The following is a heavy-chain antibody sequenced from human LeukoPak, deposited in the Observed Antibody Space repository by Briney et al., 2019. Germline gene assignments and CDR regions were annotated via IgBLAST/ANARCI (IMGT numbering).Heavy chain of an antibody. CDR1: GGSATTKH. J-gene: IGHJ4*02. CDR2: IQTTGST. CDR3: AGQPRMASYFDF. D-gene: IGHD5-24*01. V-gene: IGHV4-4*07. Sequence: SETLSLTCTVSGGSATTKHWSWIRQPAGKGLEWIGRIQTTGSTNYNPTLESRVTMSVDTSKNQLSLRLTSVTAADTAIFYCAGQPRMASYFDFWGQGILVTVSS.